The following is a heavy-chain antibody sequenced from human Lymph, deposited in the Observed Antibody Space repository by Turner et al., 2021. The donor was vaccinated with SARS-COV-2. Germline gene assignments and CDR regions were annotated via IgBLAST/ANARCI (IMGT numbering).Heavy chain of an antibody. CDR2: INPSGGST. V-gene: IGHV1-46*01. J-gene: IGHJ4*02. Sequence: QVQLVQSGAEVKKPGASVKVSCKASGYTFSSNYMHWVRQAPGQGLEWMGIINPSGGSTSYAQKFQGRVTMTGDTSTSTVYMELSSLRSEDTAVYYCARDFHFIPSSNSCDYWGQGTLVTVSS. CDR1: GYTFSSNY. D-gene: IGHD2-2*01. CDR3: ARDFHFIPSSNSCDY.